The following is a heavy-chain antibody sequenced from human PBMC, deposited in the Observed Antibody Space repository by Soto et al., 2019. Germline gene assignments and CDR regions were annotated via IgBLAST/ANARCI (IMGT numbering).Heavy chain of an antibody. V-gene: IGHV3-23*01. CDR3: ARGSEDSYPGSRIFDF. Sequence: EVQLLVSGGDLVQPGGSLRLSCVASGFTFGSRAMSWVHQAPGEGLEWVSTITDNGGDSKSADSVRGRFAISRDNSKNILYLQMNSLRAEDSAIYYCARGSEDSYPGSRIFDFWGRGTLVSVSS. D-gene: IGHD3-10*01. CDR2: ITDNGGDS. J-gene: IGHJ4*02. CDR1: GFTFGSRA.